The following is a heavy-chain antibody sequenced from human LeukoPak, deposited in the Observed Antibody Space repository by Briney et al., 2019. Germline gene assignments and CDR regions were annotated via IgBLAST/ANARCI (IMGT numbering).Heavy chain of an antibody. V-gene: IGHV3-30*04. Sequence: GGSLRLPCAASGFTFNTYSMHWVRQAPGKGLEWVALISHDGSNLAYADSVKGQFTISRDNSKNTLYLQMNSLRAEDTAVYYCAREHSFITVSGRWFDFWGQGTLVTVSS. CDR2: ISHDGSNL. CDR1: GFTFNTYS. D-gene: IGHD6-19*01. J-gene: IGHJ4*02. CDR3: AREHSFITVSGRWFDF.